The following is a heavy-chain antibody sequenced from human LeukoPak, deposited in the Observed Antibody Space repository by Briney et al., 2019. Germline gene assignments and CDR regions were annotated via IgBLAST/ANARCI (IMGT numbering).Heavy chain of an antibody. CDR1: GYSISSGYY. CDR2: IYHSGST. V-gene: IGHV4-38-2*02. CDR3: ARDLSRDGYTPIDY. D-gene: IGHD5-24*01. J-gene: IGHJ4*02. Sequence: SETLSLTCTVSGYSISSGYYWGWIRQPPGKGPEWIGSIYHSGSTYYNPSLKSRVTISVDTSKNQFSLKLSSVTAADTAVYYCARDLSRDGYTPIDYWGQETLVTVSS.